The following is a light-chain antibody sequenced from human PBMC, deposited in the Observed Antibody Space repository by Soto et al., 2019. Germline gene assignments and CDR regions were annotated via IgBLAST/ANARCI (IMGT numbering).Light chain of an antibody. V-gene: IGKV3D-15*02. CDR3: HRYCKPPLLT. CDR1: QSVSSN. Sequence: QHPATLYLSPGERATLSCSASQSVSSNLAWYQQKPGQPPRLLMYGVYTRASGTPARFSGSGSGTEFSLIISRLEPEDFAVCYCHRYCKPPLLTLGGGTKVDI. CDR2: GVY. J-gene: IGKJ4*01.